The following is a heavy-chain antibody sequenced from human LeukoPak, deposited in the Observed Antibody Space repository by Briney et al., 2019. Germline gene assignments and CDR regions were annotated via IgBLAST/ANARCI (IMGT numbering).Heavy chain of an antibody. Sequence: PGGSLRLSCGASGFVFDDYDMHWVRQAPGKGLEWVAFIRSDGYHTYYTDSVKGRFIITRDNFKNTLYLQMNSLRLEDMSVYYCATYRQVLLPFESWGQGTLVTVSS. J-gene: IGHJ4*02. V-gene: IGHV3-30*02. D-gene: IGHD2-8*02. CDR2: IRSDGYHT. CDR3: ATYRQVLLPFES. CDR1: GFVFDDYD.